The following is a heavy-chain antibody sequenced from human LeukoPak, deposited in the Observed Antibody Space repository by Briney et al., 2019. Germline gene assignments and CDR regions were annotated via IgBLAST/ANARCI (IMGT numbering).Heavy chain of an antibody. CDR1: GFTFSSYA. CDR3: ARDRVGSSVATYYYYYGMDV. J-gene: IGHJ6*02. Sequence: GRSLRLPCAASGFTFSSYAMHWVRQAPGKGLEWVAVISYDGSNKYYADSVKGRFTISRDNSKNTLYLQMNSLRAEDTAVYYCARDRVGSSVATYYYYYGMDVWGQGTTVTVSS. D-gene: IGHD6-6*01. CDR2: ISYDGSNK. V-gene: IGHV3-30-3*01.